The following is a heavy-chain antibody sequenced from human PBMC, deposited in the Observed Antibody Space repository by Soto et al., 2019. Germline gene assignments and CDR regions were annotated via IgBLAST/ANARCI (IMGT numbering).Heavy chain of an antibody. CDR1: EATFSSYI. CDR3: ARFPQTAIVGAAYFDY. CDR2: TIPILGMA. Sequence: QVQLGKSGAGVRKPGPSWRVSCKAPEATFSSYIISWVGRAPGQGLEGMGRTIPILGMANYAQKFQGRVTITADKSTSTAYMELSSLRSEDTAVYYCARFPQTAIVGAAYFDYWGQGTLVTVSS. D-gene: IGHD1-26*01. J-gene: IGHJ4*02. V-gene: IGHV1-69*02.